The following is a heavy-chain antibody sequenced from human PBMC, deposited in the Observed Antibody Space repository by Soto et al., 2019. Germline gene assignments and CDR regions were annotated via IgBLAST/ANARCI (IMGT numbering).Heavy chain of an antibody. CDR3: TTDGLHDCGGDCYNSVEFDY. Sequence: GGSLRLSCAASGFTFSNAWMNWVRQAPGKGLEWVGRIKSKTDGGTTDYAAPVKGRFTISRDDSKNTLYLQMNSLKTEDTAVYYCTTDGLHDCGGDCYNSVEFDYWGQGTLVTVSS. CDR2: IKSKTDGGTT. D-gene: IGHD2-21*02. CDR1: GFTFSNAW. V-gene: IGHV3-15*07. J-gene: IGHJ4*02.